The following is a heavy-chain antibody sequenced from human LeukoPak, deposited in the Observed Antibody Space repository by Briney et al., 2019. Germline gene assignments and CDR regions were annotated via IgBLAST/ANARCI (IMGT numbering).Heavy chain of an antibody. D-gene: IGHD3-22*01. CDR1: GFTFSSYS. CDR2: ISSSSSTI. Sequence: GGSLRLSCAASGFTFSSYSMNWVRQAPGKGLEWVSYISSSSSTIYYADSVKGRFTISRDNAKNSLYLQMNSLRAEDTAVYYCARDLYYYDSSGYYPGAFDIWGQGTMVTVSS. J-gene: IGHJ3*02. CDR3: ARDLYYYDSSGYYPGAFDI. V-gene: IGHV3-48*01.